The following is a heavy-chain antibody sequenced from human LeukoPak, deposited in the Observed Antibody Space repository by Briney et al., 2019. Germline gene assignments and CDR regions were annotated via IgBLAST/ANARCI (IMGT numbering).Heavy chain of an antibody. V-gene: IGHV4-34*01. J-gene: IGHJ4*02. CDR2: INHSRST. D-gene: IGHD6-6*01. Sequence: SETLSLTCAVYGGSFSGYYWSWIRQPPGKGLEWIGEINHSRSTNYNPSLKSRVTISVDTSKNQFSLKLSSVTAADTAVYYCARGLGSIAARRAPLDYWGQGTLVTVSS. CDR1: GGSFSGYY. CDR3: ARGLGSIAARRAPLDY.